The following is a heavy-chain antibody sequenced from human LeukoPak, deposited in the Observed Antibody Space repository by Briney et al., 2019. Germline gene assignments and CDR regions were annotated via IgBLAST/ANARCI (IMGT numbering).Heavy chain of an antibody. CDR3: ARVGRFWSGYSFTLDY. J-gene: IGHJ4*02. CDR1: GGSISSSSYY. D-gene: IGHD3-3*01. CDR2: IYYRGST. Sequence: SETLSLTCTVSGGSISSSSYYWGWIRQPPGKGLEWIGSIYYRGSTYYNPSLKSRVTISVDTSKNQFSLKLSSVTAADRAVYYCARVGRFWSGYSFTLDYWGQGTLVTVSS. V-gene: IGHV4-39*07.